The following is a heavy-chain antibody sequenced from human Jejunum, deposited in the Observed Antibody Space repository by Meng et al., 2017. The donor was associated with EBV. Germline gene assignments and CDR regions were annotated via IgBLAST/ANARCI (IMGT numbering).Heavy chain of an antibody. Sequence: QLHMQESGSGMVQPSQTLFRTCAVSGDFITRGAYLWSWIRQPPGKGLEWIGNIYHIGSTYYNPSLKSRVTISVDRSKNQFSLKLTSVTAADTAVYYCARGGPDFGDYVPFDYWGQGTLVTVSS. CDR2: IYHIGST. CDR3: ARGGPDFGDYVPFDY. J-gene: IGHJ4*02. CDR1: GDFITRGAYL. D-gene: IGHD4-17*01. V-gene: IGHV4-30-2*01.